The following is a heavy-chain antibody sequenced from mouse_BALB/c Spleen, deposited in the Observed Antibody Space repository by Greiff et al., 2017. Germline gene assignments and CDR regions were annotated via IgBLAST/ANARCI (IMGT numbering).Heavy chain of an antibody. CDR1: GFSLSSYS. CDR2: IWGGGST. Sequence: VQLMQSGPGLVAPSQSLSITCTVSGFSLSSYSVHWVRQPPGKGLEWLGMIWGGGSTDYNSALKSRLSISKDNSKSQVFLKMNSLQTDYTAMYCCLTTVVATGAMDYWGQGTSVTVSS. J-gene: IGHJ4*01. D-gene: IGHD1-1*01. CDR3: LTTVVATGAMDY. V-gene: IGHV2-6-4*01.